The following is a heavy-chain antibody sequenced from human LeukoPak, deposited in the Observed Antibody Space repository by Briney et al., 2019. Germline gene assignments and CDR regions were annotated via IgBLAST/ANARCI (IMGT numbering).Heavy chain of an antibody. CDR2: IYYSGST. D-gene: IGHD3-10*01. CDR1: GGSISSYY. CDR3: ARVYYGRSYDYWYFDL. V-gene: IGHV4-59*01. J-gene: IGHJ2*01. Sequence: PSETLSLTCTVSGGSISSYYWSWIRQPPGKGLEWIGYIYYSGSTNYNPSLKSRVTISVDTSKNQFSLKLNSVTAADTAVYYCARVYYGRSYDYWYFDLWGRGTLVTVSS.